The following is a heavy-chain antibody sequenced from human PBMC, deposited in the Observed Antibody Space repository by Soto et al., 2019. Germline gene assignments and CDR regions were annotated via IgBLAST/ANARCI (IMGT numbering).Heavy chain of an antibody. Sequence: QVQLVQSGAEVKKPGASVKVSCKASGYTFTGYYMHWVRQAPGQGLEWMGWINPNSGGTNYAQKFQGWVTRTRDTSISTADMELSRLRSDDTAVYYCARGPGGYQLLKFDWFDPWGQGTLVTVSS. J-gene: IGHJ5*02. V-gene: IGHV1-2*04. CDR2: INPNSGGT. D-gene: IGHD2-2*01. CDR3: ARGPGGYQLLKFDWFDP. CDR1: GYTFTGYY.